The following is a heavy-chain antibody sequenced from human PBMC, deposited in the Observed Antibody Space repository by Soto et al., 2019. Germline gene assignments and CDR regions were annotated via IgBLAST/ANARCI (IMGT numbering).Heavy chain of an antibody. J-gene: IGHJ4*02. D-gene: IGHD3-16*02. CDR2: ISSSSSTI. CDR1: GFTFSSYS. CDR3: ARAFYIWGSYRPGGFDY. Sequence: GGSLRLSCAASGFTFSSYSMNWVRQAPGKGLEWVSYISSSSSTIYYADSVKGRFTISRDNAKNSLYLQMNSLRAEDTAVYYCARAFYIWGSYRPGGFDYWGQGTLVTVSS. V-gene: IGHV3-48*01.